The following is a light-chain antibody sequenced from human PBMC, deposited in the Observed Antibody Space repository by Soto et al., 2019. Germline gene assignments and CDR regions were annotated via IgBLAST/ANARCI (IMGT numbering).Light chain of an antibody. V-gene: IGKV1-39*01. CDR1: QNIIFY. CDR3: QQYNNWPRAWT. CDR2: AAS. Sequence: DIQMTQSPSSLSASVGDRVTITCRASQNIIFYLNWYQHKPGKAPKLLIYAASNLQSGVPSRFSGSGSGTDFTLTISSLQSEDFAVYYCQQYNNWPRAWTFGQGTKVDIK. J-gene: IGKJ1*01.